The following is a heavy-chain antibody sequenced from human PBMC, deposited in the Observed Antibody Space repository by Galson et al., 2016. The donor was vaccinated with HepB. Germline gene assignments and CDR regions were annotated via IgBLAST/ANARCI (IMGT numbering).Heavy chain of an antibody. CDR1: GFTFSRYT. CDR3: ARESSGYDYDFDI. V-gene: IGHV3-21*01. J-gene: IGHJ3*02. CDR2: ISSSSTYI. D-gene: IGHD5-12*01. Sequence: SLRLSCAAPGFTFSRYTMNWVRRAPGKGLEWVSSISSSSTYIYYADSMKGRFTISRDNAKKLLYLQMSSLRAEDTAVYYCARESSGYDYDFDIWGQGTMVTVSS.